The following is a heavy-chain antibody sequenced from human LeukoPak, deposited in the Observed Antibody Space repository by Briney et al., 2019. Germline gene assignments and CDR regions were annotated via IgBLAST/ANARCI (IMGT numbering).Heavy chain of an antibody. CDR3: ARGYVLRYFDWLLSEECYFDY. J-gene: IGHJ4*02. CDR2: INHSGST. V-gene: IGHV4-34*01. D-gene: IGHD3-9*01. Sequence: SETLSLTCAVYGGSFSGYYWSWIRQPPGKGLEWIGKINHSGSTNYNPSLKSRVTISVDTSKNQFSLKLSSVTAADTAVYYCARGYVLRYFDWLLSEECYFDYWGQGTLVTVSS. CDR1: GGSFSGYY.